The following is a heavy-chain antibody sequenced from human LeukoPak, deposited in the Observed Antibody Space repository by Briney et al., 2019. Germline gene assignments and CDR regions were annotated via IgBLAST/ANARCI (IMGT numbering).Heavy chain of an antibody. V-gene: IGHV3-11*05. Sequence: GGSLRLSCAASAFTFSDYYMSWIRQAPGKGLEWVSYISSSSSYTNYVDSVKGRFTISRDNAKNSLYLQMNSLRADDTAVYYCARGRARGVDAPFDYWGQGTLVTVSS. CDR1: AFTFSDYY. CDR3: ARGRARGVDAPFDY. D-gene: IGHD3-10*01. CDR2: ISSSSSYT. J-gene: IGHJ4*02.